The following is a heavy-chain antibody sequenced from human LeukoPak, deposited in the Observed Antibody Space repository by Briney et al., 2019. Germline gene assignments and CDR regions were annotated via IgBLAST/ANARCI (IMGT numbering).Heavy chain of an antibody. V-gene: IGHV3-33*08. CDR3: ARRGRVPAAMGYYYYGMDV. CDR1: GFTFSSYG. CDR2: IWYDGSNK. D-gene: IGHD2-2*01. Sequence: PGGSLRLSCAASGFTFSSYGMHWVRQAPGKGLEWVAVIWYDGSNKYYADSVKGRFTISRDNSKNTLYLQMNSLRAEDTAVYYCARRGRVPAAMGYYYYGMDVWGQGTTVTVSS. J-gene: IGHJ6*02.